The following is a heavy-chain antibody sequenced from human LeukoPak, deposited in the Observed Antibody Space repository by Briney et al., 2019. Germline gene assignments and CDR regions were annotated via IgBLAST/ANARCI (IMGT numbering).Heavy chain of an antibody. Sequence: PGGSLRLSCAASGFTFSSYDIHWVRQAPGKGLEWVTFIRHDGTNQHYGDSVKGRFTISRDNLKNTVFLQMNRVRAEDTAVYFCARSRNVRTFDYWGQGTLVAVSS. CDR1: GFTFSSYD. CDR3: ARSRNVRTFDY. V-gene: IGHV3-30*02. CDR2: IRHDGTNQ. J-gene: IGHJ4*02.